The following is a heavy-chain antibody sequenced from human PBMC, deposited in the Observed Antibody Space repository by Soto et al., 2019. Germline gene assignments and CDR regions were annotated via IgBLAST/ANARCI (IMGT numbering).Heavy chain of an antibody. J-gene: IGHJ5*02. V-gene: IGHV4-39*01. CDR2: IYYSGST. CDR1: GGSISSSSYY. CDR3: AGDYGGNSGWFDP. D-gene: IGHD4-17*01. Sequence: QLQLQESGPGLVKPSETLSLTCTVSGGSISSSSYYWGWIRQPPGKGLEWIGSIYYSGSTYYNPSLKSRVTISVDTSKSQFSLKLSSVTAADTAVYYCAGDYGGNSGWFDPWGQGTLVTVSS.